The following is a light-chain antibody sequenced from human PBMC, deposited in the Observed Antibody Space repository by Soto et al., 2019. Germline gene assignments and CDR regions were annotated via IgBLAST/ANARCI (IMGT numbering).Light chain of an antibody. V-gene: IGKV1-5*01. J-gene: IGKJ1*01. CDR1: ESVSKW. Sequence: IQMNQSPSFLSASVGHKFTITCRATESVSKWLAWYQEKPGNPPRPLIYDASTLESGVPSRFSGSGSGTEFTLTISSLQADDFAIYYCQQYNSYSWTFGQGTKVDI. CDR2: DAS. CDR3: QQYNSYSWT.